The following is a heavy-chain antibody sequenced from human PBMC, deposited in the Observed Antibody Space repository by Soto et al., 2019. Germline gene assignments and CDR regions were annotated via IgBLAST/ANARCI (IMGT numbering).Heavy chain of an antibody. CDR3: ASTSFGYSYGYRY. V-gene: IGHV4-30-4*01. CDR1: GGSISSGDYY. J-gene: IGHJ4*02. D-gene: IGHD5-18*01. CDR2: IYYSGST. Sequence: QVQLQESGPGLVKPSQTLSLTCTVSGGSISSGDYYWSWIRQPPGKGLEWIGYIYYSGSTYYNPSXXXRXXLSVDTSKNRFSLRLSSVTAADTAVYYCASTSFGYSYGYRYWGQGTLVTVSS.